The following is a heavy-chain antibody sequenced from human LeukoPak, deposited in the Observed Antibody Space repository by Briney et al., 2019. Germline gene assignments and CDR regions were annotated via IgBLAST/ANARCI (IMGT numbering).Heavy chain of an antibody. CDR2: IYYSGST. J-gene: IGHJ3*02. CDR3: ARGPYYYDSSGYYFAAFDI. CDR1: GGSISSYY. D-gene: IGHD3-22*01. V-gene: IGHV4-59*01. Sequence: PSETLSLTCTVSGGSISSYYWSWIRQPPGKGLEWIGYIYYSGSTNYKPSLKSRVTISVDTSKNQFSLKLSSVTAADTAVYYCARGPYYYDSSGYYFAAFDIWGQGTMVTVSS.